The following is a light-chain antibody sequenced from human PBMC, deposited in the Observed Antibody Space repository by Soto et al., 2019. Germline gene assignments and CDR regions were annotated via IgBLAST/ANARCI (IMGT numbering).Light chain of an antibody. CDR3: QQYDNWPIT. J-gene: IGKJ5*01. CDR2: GAS. CDR1: QSVRSN. V-gene: IGKV3-15*01. Sequence: EVLLTQSPSTLSVSPGERATLSCRASQSVRSNLAWYQQKPGKAPRLFSYGASTRATAIPPRFSGSGSGTEFTLTISSLQSEDFEVYYCQQYDNWPITFGQGTRLEIK.